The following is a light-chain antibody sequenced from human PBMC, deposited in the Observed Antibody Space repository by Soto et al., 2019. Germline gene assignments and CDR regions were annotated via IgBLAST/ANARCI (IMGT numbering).Light chain of an antibody. V-gene: IGKV1-5*03. Sequence: DIQMTQSPSTLSASVGARVTITCRASQSISSWLAWYQQKPGKAPKLLIYKASSLESGVPSRFSGSGSGTEFTLTISSLQPDDFATYYCQQYNSYPVTLGQGTKLEIK. J-gene: IGKJ2*01. CDR2: KAS. CDR3: QQYNSYPVT. CDR1: QSISSW.